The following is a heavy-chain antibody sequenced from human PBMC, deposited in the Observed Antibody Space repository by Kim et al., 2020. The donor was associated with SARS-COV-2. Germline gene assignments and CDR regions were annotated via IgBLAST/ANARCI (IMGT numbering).Heavy chain of an antibody. CDR3: ARDWGGVVVVVAATPRFDY. V-gene: IGHV1-18*01. D-gene: IGHD2-15*01. J-gene: IGHJ4*02. CDR1: GYTFTSYG. Sequence: ASVKVSCKASGYTFTSYGISWVRQAPGQGLEWMGWISAYNGNTNYAQKLQGRVTMTTDTSTSTAYMELRSLRSDDTAVYYCARDWGGVVVVVAATPRFDYWAREPWSPSPQ. CDR2: ISAYNGNT.